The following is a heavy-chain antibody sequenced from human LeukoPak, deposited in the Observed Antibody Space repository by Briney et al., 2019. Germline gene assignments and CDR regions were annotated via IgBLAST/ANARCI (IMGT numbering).Heavy chain of an antibody. CDR3: ARHGGYSGYDEYFQH. CDR2: IYYSGST. Sequence: PETLSLTCTVSGGSISSSSYYWGWIRQPPGKGLEWIGSIYYSGSTYYNPSLKSRVTISVDRSKNQFSLKLSSVTAADTAVYYCARHGGYSGYDEYFQHWGQGTLVTVSS. V-gene: IGHV4-39*07. D-gene: IGHD5-12*01. CDR1: GGSISSSSYY. J-gene: IGHJ1*01.